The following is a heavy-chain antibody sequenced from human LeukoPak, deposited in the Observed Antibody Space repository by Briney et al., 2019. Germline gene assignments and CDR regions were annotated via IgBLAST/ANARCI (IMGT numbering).Heavy chain of an antibody. CDR2: FDPEDGET. J-gene: IGHJ4*02. Sequence: ASVKVSCKVSGYTLTELSMHWVRQAPGKGLEWMGGFDPEDGETIYAQKFQGRVTMTEDTSTDTAYMELSSLRSEDTAVYYCARVGSYGYDLDYWGQGTLVTVSS. V-gene: IGHV1-24*01. CDR3: ARVGSYGYDLDY. CDR1: GYTLTELS. D-gene: IGHD5-18*01.